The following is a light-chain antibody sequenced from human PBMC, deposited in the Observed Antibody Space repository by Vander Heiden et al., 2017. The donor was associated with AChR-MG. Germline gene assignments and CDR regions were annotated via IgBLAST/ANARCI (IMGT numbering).Light chain of an antibody. V-gene: IGLV2-14*01. CDR1: SSDVGGYDY. CDR2: EVS. Sequence: QSALTQPASVSGSPGPSIPISCTGTSSDVGGYDYVSWYQQHPGKAPKLMIYEVSNRPSGVSSRFSGSKSGNTASLTISGLQAEDEADYYCSSYTSSSTWVFGGRTKLTVL. J-gene: IGLJ3*02. CDR3: SSYTSSSTWV.